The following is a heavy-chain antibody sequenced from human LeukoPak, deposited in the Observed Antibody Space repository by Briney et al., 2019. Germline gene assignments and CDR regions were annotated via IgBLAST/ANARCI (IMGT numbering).Heavy chain of an antibody. CDR1: GYTFTSYG. D-gene: IGHD1-26*01. Sequence: GASVKVSCKASGYTFTSYGISWVRQAPGQGLEWMGGIIPIFGTANYAQKFQGRVTITADESTSTAYMELSGLRSEDTAVYYCARVNIVGATYWFDPWGQGTLVTVSS. J-gene: IGHJ5*02. CDR3: ARVNIVGATYWFDP. V-gene: IGHV1-69*13. CDR2: IIPIFGTA.